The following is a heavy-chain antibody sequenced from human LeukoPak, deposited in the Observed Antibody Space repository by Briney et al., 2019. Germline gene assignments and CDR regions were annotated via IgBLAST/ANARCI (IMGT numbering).Heavy chain of an antibody. CDR1: GGTFSSYA. CDR3: ARDDGPYYYDSSGYYYVLDY. Sequence: ASVKVSCKASGGTFSSYAISWVRQAPGQGLEWMGGIIPIFGTANYVQKFQGRVTITADESTSTAYMELSSLRSEDTAVYYCARDDGPYYYDSSGYYYVLDYWGQGTLVTVSS. J-gene: IGHJ4*02. V-gene: IGHV1-69*13. D-gene: IGHD3-22*01. CDR2: IIPIFGTA.